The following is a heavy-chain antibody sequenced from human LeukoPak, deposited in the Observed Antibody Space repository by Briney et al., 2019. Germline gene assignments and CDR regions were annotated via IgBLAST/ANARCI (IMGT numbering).Heavy chain of an antibody. CDR2: IRYDGSNK. D-gene: IGHD6-13*01. J-gene: IGHJ3*02. V-gene: IGHV3-30*02. CDR3: AKPTSGYSSSWNAFDI. CDR1: GFTFSSYG. Sequence: GGSLRLSCAASGFTFSSYGMHWVRQAPGKGLEWVAFIRYDGSNKYYADSVKGRFTFSRDNSKNTLYLQMNSLRAEDTAVYYCAKPTSGYSSSWNAFDIWGQGTMVTVSS.